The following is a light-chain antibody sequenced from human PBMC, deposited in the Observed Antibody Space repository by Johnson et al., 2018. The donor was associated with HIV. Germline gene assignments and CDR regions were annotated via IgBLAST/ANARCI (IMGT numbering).Light chain of an antibody. J-gene: IGLJ1*01. CDR1: SSNIGNNY. CDR2: DNN. CDR3: GTWDTSLSAYV. V-gene: IGLV1-51*01. Sequence: SVLTQPPSVSAAPGQKVTISCSGSSSNIGNNYVSWYQHLPGKAPKLLIYDNNKRPSGIPDRFSGSKSGTSATLGITGLQTGDEADYYCGTWDTSLSAYVFGSGTKVTVL.